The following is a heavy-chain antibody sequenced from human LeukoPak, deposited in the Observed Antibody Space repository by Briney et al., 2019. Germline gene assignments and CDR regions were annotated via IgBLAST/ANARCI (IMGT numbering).Heavy chain of an antibody. CDR1: GFAFNSYG. J-gene: IGHJ4*02. V-gene: IGHV3-30*18. Sequence: PGGSLRLSCAASGFAFNSYGMHWVRQAPGKGLEWPAIISHDGSNTYYADSVKGRITISRDNSKNTLYLQMNSLRAEDTAVYYCAKVRWGSDNALDSWGQGTLVTASS. D-gene: IGHD3-16*01. CDR3: AKVRWGSDNALDS. CDR2: ISHDGSNT.